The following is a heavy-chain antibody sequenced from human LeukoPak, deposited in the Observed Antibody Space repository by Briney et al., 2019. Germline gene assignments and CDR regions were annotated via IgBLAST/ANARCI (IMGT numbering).Heavy chain of an antibody. D-gene: IGHD6-19*01. J-gene: IGHJ4*02. CDR1: GGSFSGYY. CDR2: INHSGST. Sequence: SETLSLTCAVYGGSFSGYYWSWIRQPPGKGLEWIGEINHSGSTNYNPSLKSRVTISVDTSKNQFSLKLSSVTAADTAVYYCARWGAPWLYYWGQGTLVTVSS. V-gene: IGHV4-34*01. CDR3: ARWGAPWLYY.